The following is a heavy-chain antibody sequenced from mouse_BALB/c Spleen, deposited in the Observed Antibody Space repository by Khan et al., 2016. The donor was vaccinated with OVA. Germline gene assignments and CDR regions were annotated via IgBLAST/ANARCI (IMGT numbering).Heavy chain of an antibody. J-gene: IGHJ2*01. CDR2: INPTSGYT. CDR1: GYTFTTYW. CDR3: TRDRIDY. Sequence: QVQLKESGAELAKPGASVKMSCKASGYTFTTYWMHWVNQRPGQGLEWIGYINPTSGYTDYNDKFKDRATLSADKSSSTAYMQLNSLTSEDSAVYYCTRDRIDYWGQGTTLTVSS. V-gene: IGHV1-7*01.